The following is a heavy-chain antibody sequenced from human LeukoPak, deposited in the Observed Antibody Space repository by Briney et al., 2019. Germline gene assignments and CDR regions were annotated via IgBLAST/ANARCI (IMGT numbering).Heavy chain of an antibody. V-gene: IGHV1-69*02. J-gene: IGHJ4*02. CDR1: GCTSSSYT. CDR2: IIPILGIA. CDR3: ASQYSSSSRVYFDY. D-gene: IGHD6-6*01. Sequence: SVKVSCNASGCTSSSYTISWVRQAPGQGLEWMGRIIPILGIANYAQKFQGRVTITADKSTSTAYMELSSLRSEDTAVYYCASQYSSSSRVYFDYWGQGTLVTVSS.